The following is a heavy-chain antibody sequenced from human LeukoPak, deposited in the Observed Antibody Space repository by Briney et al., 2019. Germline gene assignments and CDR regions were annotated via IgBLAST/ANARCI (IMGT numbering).Heavy chain of an antibody. Sequence: ASVKVSCKASGGTFSSYAISWLRQAPGQGLEWMGGIIPIFGTANYAQKFQGRVTITADESTSTAYMELSSLRSEDTAVYYCAREAGGYDSDWFDPWGQGTLVTVSS. CDR1: GGTFSSYA. CDR2: IIPIFGTA. D-gene: IGHD5-12*01. J-gene: IGHJ5*02. CDR3: AREAGGYDSDWFDP. V-gene: IGHV1-69*13.